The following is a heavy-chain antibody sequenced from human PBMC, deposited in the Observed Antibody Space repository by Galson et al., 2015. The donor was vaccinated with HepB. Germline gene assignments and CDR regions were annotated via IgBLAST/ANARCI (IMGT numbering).Heavy chain of an antibody. CDR2: INAYNGHT. V-gene: IGHV1-18*01. CDR3: ARVGGTPGPRYCSSTSCYTFDY. Sequence: SVKVSCKASGYSFTNYGISWVRQAPGQGLEWMGWINAYNGHTNYAQKFQGRVTMTTDTSTNTAHMELRSLRSDDTAVYYCARVGGTPGPRYCSSTSCYTFDYWGQGTLVTVSS. J-gene: IGHJ4*02. CDR1: GYSFTNYG. D-gene: IGHD2-2*02.